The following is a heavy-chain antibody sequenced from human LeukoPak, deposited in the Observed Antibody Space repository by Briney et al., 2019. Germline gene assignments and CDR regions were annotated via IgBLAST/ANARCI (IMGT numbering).Heavy chain of an antibody. CDR3: AAPLRYFDRGRDAFDI. D-gene: IGHD3-9*01. J-gene: IGHJ3*02. CDR2: MNPNSGNT. V-gene: IGHV1-8*01. CDR1: GYTFTSYD. Sequence: GASVKVSCKASGYTFTSYDINWVRQATGQGLEWMGWMNPNSGNTGYAQKFQGRVTMTRNTSISTAYMELSSLRSEDTAVYYCAAPLRYFDRGRDAFDIWGQGTMVTVSS.